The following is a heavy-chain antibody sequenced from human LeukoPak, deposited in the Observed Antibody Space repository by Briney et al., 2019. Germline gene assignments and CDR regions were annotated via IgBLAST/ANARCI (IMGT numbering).Heavy chain of an antibody. J-gene: IGHJ6*03. Sequence: SETLSLTCTISGGSISSYYWSWIRQPPGKGLEWIGYIYYSGSTNNNPSLRSRVTIAVDTSKNQFSLNLRSVTAVDTAVYYCARVEEGYGSGRRENYYYYYMDVWGKGTTVTISS. CDR2: IYYSGST. CDR3: ARVEEGYGSGRRENYYYYYMDV. CDR1: GGSISSYY. V-gene: IGHV4-59*01. D-gene: IGHD3-10*01.